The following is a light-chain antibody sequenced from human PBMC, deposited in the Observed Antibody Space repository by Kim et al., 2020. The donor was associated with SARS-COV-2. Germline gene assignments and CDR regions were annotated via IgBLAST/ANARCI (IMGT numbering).Light chain of an antibody. V-gene: IGLV1-44*01. CDR3: AAWDDSLNGWV. CDR1: SSNIGSNT. CDR2: TYN. J-gene: IGLJ3*02. Sequence: GQSVTISCSGSSSNIGSNTLNWYQQLPGTAPNLLIYTYNQRPSGVPDRFSGSKSGTSASLAISGLQSEDEADYYCAAWDDSLNGWVFGGGTQLTVL.